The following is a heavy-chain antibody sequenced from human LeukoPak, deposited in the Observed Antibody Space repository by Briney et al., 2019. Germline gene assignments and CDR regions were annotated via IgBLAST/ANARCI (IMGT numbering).Heavy chain of an antibody. CDR2: IYPGDSDT. D-gene: IGHD3-16*02. CDR1: GYSFTSYW. J-gene: IGHJ5*02. V-gene: IGHV5-51*01. CDR3: ARHYDYVWGSYRSPRNWFDP. Sequence: GESLKISCKGSGYSFTSYWIGWVRPMPGKGLEWMGIIYPGDSDTRYSPSFQGQVTISADKSISTAYLQWSSLKASDTAMYYCARHYDYVWGSYRSPRNWFDPWGQGTLVTVSS.